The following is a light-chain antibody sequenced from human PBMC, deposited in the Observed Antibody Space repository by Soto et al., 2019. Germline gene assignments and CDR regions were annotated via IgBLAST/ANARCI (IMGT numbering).Light chain of an antibody. V-gene: IGLV3-1*01. CDR3: QAWDSSTVV. CDR2: QDD. Sequence: SYELTQPPSVSVSPGQTASITCSGNRLGNKFASWYQQKPGQSPVLVIYQDDKRPSGIPERFSGSNSGNTATLTISGPQAMDEADYYCQAWDSSTVVFGGGTKLTVL. J-gene: IGLJ2*01. CDR1: RLGNKF.